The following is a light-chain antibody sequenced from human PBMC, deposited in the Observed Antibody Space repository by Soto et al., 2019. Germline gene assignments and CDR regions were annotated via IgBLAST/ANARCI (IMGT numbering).Light chain of an antibody. CDR3: NSYTSSTTLV. CDR2: EVS. J-gene: IGLJ2*01. CDR1: SSDVGGYNY. V-gene: IGLV2-14*01. Sequence: QSALTQPASVSGSPGQSITISCTGTSSDVGGYNYVSWYQQHPGKAPKLMIYEVSNRPSGVSNGFSGSKSGNTASLTISWLQAEDEADYYCNSYTSSTTLVFGGGTKLTVL.